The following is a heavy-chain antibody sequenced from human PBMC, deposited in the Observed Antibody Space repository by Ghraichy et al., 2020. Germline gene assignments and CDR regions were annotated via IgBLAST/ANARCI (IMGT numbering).Heavy chain of an antibody. Sequence: SQTLSLTCAVYGGSFSGYYWSWIRQPPGKGLEWIGEINHSGSTNYNPSLKSRVTISVDTSKNQFSLKLSSVTAADTAVYYCARGRVLRYYGSGSYYKTGRYYFDYWGQGTLVTVSS. CDR3: ARGRVLRYYGSGSYYKTGRYYFDY. V-gene: IGHV4-34*01. CDR2: INHSGST. D-gene: IGHD3-10*01. CDR1: GGSFSGYY. J-gene: IGHJ4*02.